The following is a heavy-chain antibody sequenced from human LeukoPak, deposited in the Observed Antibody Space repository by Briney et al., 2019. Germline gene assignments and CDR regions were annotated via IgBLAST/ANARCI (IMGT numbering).Heavy chain of an antibody. CDR3: ARDRSGFIGYDFCDY. D-gene: IGHD5-12*01. CDR2: ISSSGSTI. J-gene: IGHJ4*02. CDR1: GFTFSSYE. Sequence: GGSLRLSCAASGFTFSSYEMNCVRQPPGKGLEWVSYISSSGSTIYYADSVKGRFAISRDNAKSLLYLQMNSLKAEDTAVYYCARDRSGFIGYDFCDYWGQGTLVTVSS. V-gene: IGHV3-48*03.